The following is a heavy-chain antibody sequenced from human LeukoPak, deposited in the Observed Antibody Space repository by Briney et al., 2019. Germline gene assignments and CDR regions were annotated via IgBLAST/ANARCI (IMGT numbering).Heavy chain of an antibody. J-gene: IGHJ3*02. CDR2: INPNSGGT. D-gene: IGHD3-22*01. Sequence: ASVKVSCKAPGGTFSSYAISWVRQAPGQGLEWMGRINPNSGGTNYAQKFQGRVTMTRDTSISTAYMELSKLRSDDTAVYYCATLTYYYDSSGFTGEGAFDIWGQGTMVTVSS. V-gene: IGHV1-2*06. CDR3: ATLTYYYDSSGFTGEGAFDI. CDR1: GGTFSSYA.